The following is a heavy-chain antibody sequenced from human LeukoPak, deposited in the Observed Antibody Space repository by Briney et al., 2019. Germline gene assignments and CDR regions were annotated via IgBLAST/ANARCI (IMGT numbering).Heavy chain of an antibody. CDR3: ARQIAAAGGGGFDY. V-gene: IGHV4-34*01. J-gene: IGHJ4*02. Sequence: SETLSLTCAVYGGSFSGYYWSWIRQPPGKGLEWIGEINHSGSTNYNPSLKSRVTISVDMSKNQFSLKLGSVTAADTAVYYCARQIAAAGGGGFDYWGQGTLVTVSS. CDR2: INHSGST. CDR1: GGSFSGYY. D-gene: IGHD6-13*01.